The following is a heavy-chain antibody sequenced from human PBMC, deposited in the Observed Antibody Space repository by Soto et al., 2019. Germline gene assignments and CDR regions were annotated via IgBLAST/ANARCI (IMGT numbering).Heavy chain of an antibody. CDR1: GGTFSSYA. D-gene: IGHD4-17*01. Sequence: QVQLVQSGAEVKKPGSSVNVSCKASGGTFSSYAITGVRQAPGQGLEWMGGIIPIFGTANYAQKFQGRVTITAYEYTSTAYMELSSQRSEDTAVYYCERDSEGDYNNWFEPWGQGTLVTVSS. CDR2: IIPIFGTA. CDR3: ERDSEGDYNNWFEP. V-gene: IGHV1-69*01. J-gene: IGHJ5*02.